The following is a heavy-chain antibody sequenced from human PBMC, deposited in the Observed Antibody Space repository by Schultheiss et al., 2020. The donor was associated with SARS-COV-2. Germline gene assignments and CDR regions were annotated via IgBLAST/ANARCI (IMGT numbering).Heavy chain of an antibody. V-gene: IGHV3-33*01. CDR3: ARDAYQLLGENYYYYGMDV. Sequence: GGSLRLSCAASGFTFSSYGMHWVRQAPGKGLEWVAVIWYDGSNKYYADSVKGRFTISRDNSKNTLYLQMNSLRAEDTAVYYCARDAYQLLGENYYYYGMDVWGQGTTVTVSS. CDR1: GFTFSSYG. CDR2: IWYDGSNK. D-gene: IGHD2-2*01. J-gene: IGHJ6*02.